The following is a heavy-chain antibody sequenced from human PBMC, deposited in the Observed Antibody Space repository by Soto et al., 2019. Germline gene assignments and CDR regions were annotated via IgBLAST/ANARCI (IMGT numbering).Heavy chain of an antibody. J-gene: IGHJ4*02. V-gene: IGHV1-69*13. CDR3: AKSAPMDAGDKYYYDF. CDR1: GGTFSTFG. CDR2: IIPFFGTA. Sequence: SVKVSCKASGGTFSTFGISWVRQAPGQGLEWMGGIIPFFGTARYSQKFEDRITITADESTNTVYMDLRSLTSEDTAIYYCAKSAPMDAGDKYYYDFWCQGALVTVSS. D-gene: IGHD4-17*01.